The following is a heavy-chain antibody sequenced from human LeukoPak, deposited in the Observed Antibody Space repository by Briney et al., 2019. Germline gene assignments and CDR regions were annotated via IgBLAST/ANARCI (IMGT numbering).Heavy chain of an antibody. Sequence: SETLSLTCTVSGVSISNYYWSWIRQPPGKGLEWIGYIYYSGSTNYNPSLKSRVTMSVDTSKNQFSLKLSSVTAADTAVYYCARDLTTVAPYYYSGMDLWGQGTTVTVSS. V-gene: IGHV4-59*01. CDR3: ARDLTTVAPYYYSGMDL. D-gene: IGHD4-11*01. CDR1: GVSISNYY. CDR2: IYYSGST. J-gene: IGHJ6*02.